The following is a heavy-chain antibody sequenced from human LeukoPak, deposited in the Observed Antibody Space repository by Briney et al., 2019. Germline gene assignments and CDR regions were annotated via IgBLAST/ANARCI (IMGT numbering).Heavy chain of an antibody. V-gene: IGHV1-46*03. CDR2: IYPSGGST. D-gene: IGHD5-18*01. Sequence: GASVKVSCKASGYTFTSYYMHWVRQALGQGLEWMGIIYPSGGSTSYAQKFQGRVTMTRDTSTSAVYMELSSLRSEDTAVYYCARQDTAMARYWGQGTLVTVSS. CDR1: GYTFTSYY. CDR3: ARQDTAMARY. J-gene: IGHJ4*02.